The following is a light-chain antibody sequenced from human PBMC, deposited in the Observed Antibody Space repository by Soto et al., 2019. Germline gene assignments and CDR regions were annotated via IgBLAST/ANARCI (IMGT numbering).Light chain of an antibody. CDR1: SSDVGGYNY. Sequence: SVLTQPASVSGPPGQSITISCTGTSSDVGGYNYVSWYQQHPGKAPKLMIYEVSNRPSGVSNRFSGSKSGNTASLTISGLQAEDEADYYYTSYTSTSTYVFGTGTKVTVL. CDR2: EVS. V-gene: IGLV2-14*01. J-gene: IGLJ1*01. CDR3: TSYTSTSTYV.